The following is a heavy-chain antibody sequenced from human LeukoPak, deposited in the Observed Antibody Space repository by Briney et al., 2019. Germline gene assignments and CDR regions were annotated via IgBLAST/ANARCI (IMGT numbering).Heavy chain of an antibody. J-gene: IGHJ4*02. Sequence: PGGSLRLSCAASEFTFSAYWMHWVRQVPGKGLVWVSRINSDGSSTNYADSVKGRFTISRDNGKNTLFLQMNSLRAEDAAVYYCVRGNDYGGPHYWGQGTLVTVSS. CDR1: EFTFSAYW. V-gene: IGHV3-74*01. CDR2: INSDGSST. CDR3: VRGNDYGGPHY. D-gene: IGHD4-23*01.